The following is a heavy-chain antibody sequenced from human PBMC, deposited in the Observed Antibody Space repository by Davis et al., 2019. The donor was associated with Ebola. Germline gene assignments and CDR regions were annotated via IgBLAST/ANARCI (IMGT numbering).Heavy chain of an antibody. J-gene: IGHJ3*02. Sequence: ASVKVSCKASGYTFTSYGISWVRQAPGQGLEWMGWISAYNGNTNYAQKLQGRVTITADESTSTAYMELSSLRSEDTAVYYCARGLWLVTSDAFDIWGQGTMVTVSS. D-gene: IGHD6-19*01. CDR2: ISAYNGNT. CDR1: GYTFTSYG. CDR3: ARGLWLVTSDAFDI. V-gene: IGHV1-18*01.